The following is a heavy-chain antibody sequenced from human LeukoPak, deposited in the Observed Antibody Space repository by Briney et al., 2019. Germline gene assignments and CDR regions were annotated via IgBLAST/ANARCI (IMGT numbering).Heavy chain of an antibody. CDR1: GGTFSSYA. Sequence: ASVKVSCKASGGTFSSYAISWVRQAPGQGLEWMGVIIPIFGTANYAQKFQGRVTITADESTSTAYMELSSLRSEDTAVYYCARDWSGGYSPTGDYWGQGTLVTVSS. J-gene: IGHJ4*02. V-gene: IGHV1-69*13. D-gene: IGHD5-18*01. CDR3: ARDWSGGYSPTGDY. CDR2: IIPIFGTA.